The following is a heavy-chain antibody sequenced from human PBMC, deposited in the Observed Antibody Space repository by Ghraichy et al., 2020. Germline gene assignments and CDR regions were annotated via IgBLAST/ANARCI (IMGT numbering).Heavy chain of an antibody. CDR2: IGTAGDP. CDR1: GFTFSSYD. D-gene: IGHD6-6*01. Sequence: GGSLRLSCAASGFTFSSYDMHWVRQATGKGLEWVSAIGTAGDPYYPGSVKGRFTISRENAKNSLYLQMNSLRAGDTAVYYCARAHPYSSSGLYYYYGMDVWGQGTTVTVSS. CDR3: ARAHPYSSSGLYYYYGMDV. J-gene: IGHJ6*02. V-gene: IGHV3-13*05.